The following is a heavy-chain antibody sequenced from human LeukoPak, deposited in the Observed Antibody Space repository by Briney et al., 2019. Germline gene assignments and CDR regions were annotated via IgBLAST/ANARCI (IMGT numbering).Heavy chain of an antibody. CDR1: GFTFSDYY. CDR3: VRGVSISSSWYNDI. CDR2: ISRGGSTT. V-gene: IGHV3-11*01. Sequence: GGSLRLSCAAFGFTFSDYYMNWIRQALGKGLEWVSYISRGGSTTYYADSVKGRFKNSLYLQMNSLRAEDTAVYYCVRGVSISSSWYNDIWGQGTMVTVSS. J-gene: IGHJ3*02. D-gene: IGHD6-13*01.